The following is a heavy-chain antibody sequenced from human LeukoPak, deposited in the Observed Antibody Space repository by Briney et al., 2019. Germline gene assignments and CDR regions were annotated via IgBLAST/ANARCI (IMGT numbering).Heavy chain of an antibody. D-gene: IGHD3-10*01. V-gene: IGHV4-4*02. J-gene: IGHJ3*02. Sequence: PSETLSPTCAVSGGSISSSNWWSWVRQPPGKGLEWIGEIYHSGTTNYNPSLKSRVTISVDTSRNQFSLKLNSVTAADTAVYYCAKSNGYGLVDIWGQGTMVTVSS. CDR3: AKSNGYGLVDI. CDR1: GGSISSSNW. CDR2: IYHSGTT.